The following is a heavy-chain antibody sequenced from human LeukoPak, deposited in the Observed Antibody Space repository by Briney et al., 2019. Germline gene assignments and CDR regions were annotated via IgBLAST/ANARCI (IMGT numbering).Heavy chain of an antibody. Sequence: SVKVSCKAFGGTFSSYAISWVRQAPGQGLEWMGGIIPIFGTANYAQKFQGRVTITADESTSTAYMELSSLRSEDTAVYYCARGGNYGDFDYWGQGTLVAVSS. CDR2: IIPIFGTA. J-gene: IGHJ4*02. CDR3: ARGGNYGDFDY. CDR1: GGTFSSYA. V-gene: IGHV1-69*13. D-gene: IGHD4-17*01.